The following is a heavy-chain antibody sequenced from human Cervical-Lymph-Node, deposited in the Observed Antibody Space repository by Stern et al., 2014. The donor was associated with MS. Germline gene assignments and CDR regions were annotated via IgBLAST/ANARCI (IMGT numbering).Heavy chain of an antibody. CDR1: GGSISSGGYY. CDR3: ARGGSATTSYYAPDY. J-gene: IGHJ4*02. Sequence: VQLVQSGPGLVKPSQTLSLTCTVSGGSISSGGYYWNWIRPHPGKGLEWIGYIYYSGSTYYNKSLKSRVSISIDTSKSQFSLKVKSVTAADTAVYYCARGGSATTSYYAPDYWGQGILVTVS. CDR2: IYYSGST. D-gene: IGHD3-22*01. V-gene: IGHV4-31*03.